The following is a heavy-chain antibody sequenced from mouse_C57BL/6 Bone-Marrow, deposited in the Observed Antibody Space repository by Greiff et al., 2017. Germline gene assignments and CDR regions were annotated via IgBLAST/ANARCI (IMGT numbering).Heavy chain of an antibody. Sequence: EVQGVESGEGLVKPGGSLKLSCAASGFTFSSYAMSWVRQTPEKRLEWVAYISSGGDYIYYADTVKGRFTISRDNARNTLYLQMSSLKSEDTAMYYCTRDRGSGYWYFDVWGTGTTVTVSS. J-gene: IGHJ1*03. V-gene: IGHV5-9-1*02. CDR3: TRDRGSGYWYFDV. CDR1: GFTFSSYA. CDR2: ISSGGDYI.